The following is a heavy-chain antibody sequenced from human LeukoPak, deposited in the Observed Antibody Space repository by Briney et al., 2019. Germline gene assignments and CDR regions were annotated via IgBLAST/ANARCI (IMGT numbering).Heavy chain of an antibody. CDR1: GFTLSNYP. Sequence: GGSLRLSCAASGFTLSNYPMGWVRQAPVKGLEWLSAIGEEKSGSWTKSADSVKGRFTISRDNSKNTLYLQMNSLRAEDTAVYYCARDHCSSTSCYIGDAFDIWGQGTMVTVSS. V-gene: IGHV3-23*01. CDR3: ARDHCSSTSCYIGDAFDI. CDR2: IGEEKSGSWT. D-gene: IGHD2-2*02. J-gene: IGHJ3*02.